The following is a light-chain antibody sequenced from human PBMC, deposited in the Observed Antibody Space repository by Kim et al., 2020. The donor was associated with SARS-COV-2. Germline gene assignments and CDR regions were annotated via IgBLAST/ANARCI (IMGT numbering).Light chain of an antibody. Sequence: SYELTQPPSVSVAPGKTARITCGGNNIGSKSVHWYQQKPGQAPVLVIYYDSDRPSGLPERFSGSNSGHTATLTISRVEAGDEADYYCQVWDSSSDHRVFG. CDR3: QVWDSSSDHRV. CDR1: NIGSKS. CDR2: YDS. V-gene: IGLV3-21*04. J-gene: IGLJ3*02.